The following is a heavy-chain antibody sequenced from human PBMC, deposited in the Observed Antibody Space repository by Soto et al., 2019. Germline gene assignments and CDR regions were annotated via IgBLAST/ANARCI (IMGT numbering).Heavy chain of an antibody. CDR1: GFTFDDYA. D-gene: IGHD2-2*01. CDR2: ISWNSGSI. J-gene: IGHJ6*02. Sequence: EVQLVESGGGLVQPGRSLRLSCAASGFTFDDYAMHWVRQAPGKGLEWVSGISWNSGSIGYADSVKGRFTISRDNAKNSRYMQMNSLRAEDTAVYYCARDRVPPFRGYYYYGMDVWGQGTTVTVSS. V-gene: IGHV3-9*01. CDR3: ARDRVPPFRGYYYYGMDV.